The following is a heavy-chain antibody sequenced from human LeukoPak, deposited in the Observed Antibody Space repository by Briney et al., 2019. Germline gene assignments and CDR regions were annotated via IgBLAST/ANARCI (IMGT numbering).Heavy chain of an antibody. CDR3: ARVDYWSGGNWFDP. CDR2: IHYSGST. J-gene: IGHJ5*02. V-gene: IGHV4-59*11. Sequence: SETLSLTCTVSGGSISSHYWNWVRQPPGQGLEWIGCIHYSGSTNYNPSLKSRVTISVDTSKKHFSLKLSSVTAADTAVYYCARVDYWSGGNWFDPWGQGTLVTVPS. CDR1: GGSISSHY. D-gene: IGHD3-3*01.